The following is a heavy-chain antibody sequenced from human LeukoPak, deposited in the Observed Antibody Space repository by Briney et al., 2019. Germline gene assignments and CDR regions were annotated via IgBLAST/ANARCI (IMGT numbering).Heavy chain of an antibody. Sequence: SETLSLTCTVSGGSISSYYWSWIRQPPGKGLEWIGYIYYSGSTNYNPSLKSRVTMSVDTSKNQLSLKLSSVTAADTAVYYCARRKMAGYSSSRSWFDPWGQGTLVTVSS. J-gene: IGHJ5*02. CDR1: GGSISSYY. V-gene: IGHV4-59*01. CDR3: ARRKMAGYSSSRSWFDP. CDR2: IYYSGST. D-gene: IGHD6-13*01.